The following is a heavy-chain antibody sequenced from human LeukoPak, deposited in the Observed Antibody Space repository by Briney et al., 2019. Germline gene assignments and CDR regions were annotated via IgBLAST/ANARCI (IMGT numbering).Heavy chain of an antibody. Sequence: PGRSLRLSCAASGFTFDDYAMHWVRQAPGKGLEWVSGISWNSGSIGYADSVKGRFTIPRENAKNSLYLQMNSLRAEDTALYYCAKGQHYYDSSGYYLGHDAFDIWGQGTMVTVSS. D-gene: IGHD3-22*01. CDR2: ISWNSGSI. J-gene: IGHJ3*02. V-gene: IGHV3-9*01. CDR1: GFTFDDYA. CDR3: AKGQHYYDSSGYYLGHDAFDI.